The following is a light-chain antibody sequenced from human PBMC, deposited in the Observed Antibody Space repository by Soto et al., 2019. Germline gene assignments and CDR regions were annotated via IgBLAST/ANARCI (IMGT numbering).Light chain of an antibody. CDR2: AGS. V-gene: IGKV1-5*01. CDR1: QSIGYW. CDR3: QQYNSYSKT. Sequence: DIQMTQSPSTLSASVGDSVSITCRASQSIGYWLAWYQQKPGKAPNILIYAGSSLETGVPSRFSGSGSGTELTLSISRLQPDDSASYYCQQYNSYSKTXGQGTKVDIK. J-gene: IGKJ1*01.